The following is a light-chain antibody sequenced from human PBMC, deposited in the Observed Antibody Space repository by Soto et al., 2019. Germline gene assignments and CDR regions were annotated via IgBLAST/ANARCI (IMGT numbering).Light chain of an antibody. J-gene: IGKJ5*01. Sequence: DIQLTPSPSTLSASVGDRVTITCQASQDISNYLNWYQQKPGKAPKLLIYDASNLETGVPSRFSGSGSGTDFTFTISSLQPEDIATYYCQQYDNLPITCGQGTRLDI. CDR3: QQYDNLPIT. CDR1: QDISNY. CDR2: DAS. V-gene: IGKV1-33*01.